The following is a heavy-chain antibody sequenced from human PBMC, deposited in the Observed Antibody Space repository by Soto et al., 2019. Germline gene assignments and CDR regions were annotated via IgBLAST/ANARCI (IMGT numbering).Heavy chain of an antibody. J-gene: IGHJ3*02. CDR3: ASLPLCFGEFDAFDI. CDR1: GYTFTSYG. V-gene: IGHV1-18*01. CDR2: ISAYNGNT. Sequence: ASVKVSCKASGYTFTSYGISWVRQAPGQGLEWMGWISAYNGNTNYAQKLQGRVTMTTDTSTSTAYMELRSLRSDDKAVYYCASLPLCFGEFDAFDIWGQGPMVTVS. D-gene: IGHD3-10*01.